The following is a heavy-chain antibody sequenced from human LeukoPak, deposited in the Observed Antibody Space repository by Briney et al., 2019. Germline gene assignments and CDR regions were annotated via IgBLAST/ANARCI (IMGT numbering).Heavy chain of an antibody. CDR3: AKGYSSGWYFDY. V-gene: IGHV3-30*04. Sequence: GGSLRLSCAASGFTFSSYAMHWVRQAPGKGLEWVAVISYDGSNKYYADSVKGRFTISRDNSKNTLYLQMNSLRAEDTAVYYCAKGYSSGWYFDYWGQGTLVTVSS. CDR1: GFTFSSYA. J-gene: IGHJ4*02. CDR2: ISYDGSNK. D-gene: IGHD6-19*01.